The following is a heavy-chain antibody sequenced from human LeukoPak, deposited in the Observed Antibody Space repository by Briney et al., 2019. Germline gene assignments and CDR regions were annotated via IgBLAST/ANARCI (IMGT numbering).Heavy chain of an antibody. Sequence: PGGSLRLSCAASGFPFDYYGFHWVRQAPGKGLEWVAFIRYDGNDKFYGESVKGRFTISKDTSRNTLYLQMNSLRAEDTAVYYCAKDLQTTDDYYYDSSGYYPNDYWGQGTLVTVSS. CDR2: IRYDGNDK. CDR1: GFPFDYYG. CDR3: AKDLQTTDDYYYDSSGYYPNDY. D-gene: IGHD3-22*01. J-gene: IGHJ4*02. V-gene: IGHV3-30*02.